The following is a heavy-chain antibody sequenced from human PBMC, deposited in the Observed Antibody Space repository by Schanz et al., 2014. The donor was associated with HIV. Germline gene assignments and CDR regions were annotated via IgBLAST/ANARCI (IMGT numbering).Heavy chain of an antibody. CDR1: GFTFSSYG. V-gene: IGHV3-33*01. Sequence: QVQLVESGGGVVQPGGSLRLSCAASGFTFSSYGMHWVRQAPGKGLEWVAVIWFDGRNKYYGDSVKGRFMISRDNSNNTLYLQMNSLRAEDTAVYFCTRGRFLERGGMDVWGQGTAVTVSS. CDR3: TRGRFLERGGMDV. J-gene: IGHJ6*02. D-gene: IGHD3-3*01. CDR2: IWFDGRNK.